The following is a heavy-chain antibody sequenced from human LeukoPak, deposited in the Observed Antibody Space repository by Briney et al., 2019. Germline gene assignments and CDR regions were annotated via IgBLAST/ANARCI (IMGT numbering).Heavy chain of an antibody. D-gene: IGHD6-19*01. CDR2: INPNSGGT. CDR3: ARVGGSGWDSIDY. CDR1: GYTFTGYY. Sequence: AASVKVSCKASGYTFTGYYMHWVRQAPGQGLEWMGWINPNSGGTNYAQKFQGRVTMTRDTSISTAYMELSRLRSDDTAVYYCARVGGSGWDSIDYWGQGTLVTVSS. V-gene: IGHV1-2*02. J-gene: IGHJ4*02.